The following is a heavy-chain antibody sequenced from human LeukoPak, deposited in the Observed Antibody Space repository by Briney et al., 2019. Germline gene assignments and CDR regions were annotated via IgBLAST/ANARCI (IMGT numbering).Heavy chain of an antibody. D-gene: IGHD5-24*01. CDR1: GGTVSSYA. V-gene: IGHV1-69*05. J-gene: IGHJ5*02. CDR2: IIPIFGTT. CDR3: ARDNSVRDEAWWFNP. Sequence: SVKVSCKASGGTVSSYAISWVRQAPGQGLEWMGGIIPIFGTTNYAQKFQGRVTLTRDMSTSTDYLELSSLRSEDTAVYYCARDNSVRDEAWWFNPWGQGTLVTVSS.